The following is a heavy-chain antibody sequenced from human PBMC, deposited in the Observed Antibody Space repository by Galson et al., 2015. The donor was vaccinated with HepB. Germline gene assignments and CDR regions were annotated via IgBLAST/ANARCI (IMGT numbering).Heavy chain of an antibody. J-gene: IGHJ5*02. CDR1: GGTFSGYA. CDR3: ARGGECSSTSCSVWFDP. D-gene: IGHD2-2*01. CDR2: IIPIFGTA. V-gene: IGHV1-69*13. Sequence: SVKVSCKASGGTFSGYAISWVRQAPGQGLEWMGGIIPIFGTANYAQKFQGRVTITADESTSTAYMELSSLRSEDTAVYYCARGGECSSTSCSVWFDPWGQGTLVTVSS.